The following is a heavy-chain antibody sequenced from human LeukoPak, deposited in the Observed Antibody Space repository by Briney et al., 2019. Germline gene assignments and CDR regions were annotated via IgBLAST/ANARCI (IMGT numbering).Heavy chain of an antibody. CDR1: GGSISSGGYS. J-gene: IGHJ3*02. CDR3: ARCFEGSGWNDAFDI. CDR2: IYHSGST. Sequence: PSQTLSLTCTVSGGSISSGGYSWSWIRQPPGKGLEWIGYIYHSGSTYYNPSLKGRVTISVDRSKNQFSLKLSSVTAADTAVYYCARCFEGSGWNDAFDIWGQGTMVTVSS. V-gene: IGHV4-30-2*01. D-gene: IGHD6-19*01.